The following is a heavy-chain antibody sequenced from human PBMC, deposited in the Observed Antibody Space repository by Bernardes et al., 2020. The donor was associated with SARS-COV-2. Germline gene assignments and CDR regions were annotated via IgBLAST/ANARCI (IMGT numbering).Heavy chain of an antibody. CDR2: ISYEGSRK. V-gene: IGHV3-30*18. Sequence: SLRLSCTASGFSFNNYGMHWVRQAPGKGLEWVAFISYEGSRKYYLDSLMGRFTISKDNSKNTLYLQMNSLREDDTAVYYCVKRRAIFELWAGNFDFWGQGTLVTVSS. CDR1: GFSFNNYG. CDR3: VKRRAIFELWAGNFDF. J-gene: IGHJ4*02. D-gene: IGHD3-10*02.